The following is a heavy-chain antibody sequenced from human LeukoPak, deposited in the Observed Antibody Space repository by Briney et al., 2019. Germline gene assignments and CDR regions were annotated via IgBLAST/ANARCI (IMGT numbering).Heavy chain of an antibody. D-gene: IGHD2-8*02. CDR3: ARVQVLADDVFNI. CDR1: GFTFSTYW. J-gene: IGHJ3*02. CDR2: VNNDGSST. Sequence: PGGSLRLSCVASGFTFSTYWMHWVRQVPGKGLVWVSRVNNDGSSTAYADSVKGRFSISRDNAKNTLYLQMDSLRVEDTAVYYCARVQVLADDVFNIWGQGTMVTVSS. V-gene: IGHV3-74*01.